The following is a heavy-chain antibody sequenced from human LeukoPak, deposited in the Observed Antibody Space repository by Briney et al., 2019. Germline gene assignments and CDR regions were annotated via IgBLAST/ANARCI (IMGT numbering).Heavy chain of an antibody. Sequence: PSETLSLTCTVSGGSISTYYWSWIRQAPGKGLEWIGCINYSGSTDYNPSLKSRVTISVDTSKNQLSLKMRSVTAADTAVYYCAREYSSFEYWGQGTLVTVSS. CDR3: AREYSSFEY. CDR2: INYSGST. J-gene: IGHJ4*02. D-gene: IGHD6-13*01. V-gene: IGHV4-59*01. CDR1: GGSISTYY.